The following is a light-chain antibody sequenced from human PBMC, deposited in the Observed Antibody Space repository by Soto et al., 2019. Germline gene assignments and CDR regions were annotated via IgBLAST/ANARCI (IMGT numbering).Light chain of an antibody. J-gene: IGKJ5*01. Sequence: DIILTQSPATLSLPPGERATLSCGASQSVSSSYVAWYQNRPGLAPRLLIHDASSRATGIPDRFSGTKSGTDFTLTIRRLETEDAAVYFCQQYGSSPITFGQGTRLEIK. CDR2: DAS. CDR1: QSVSSSY. V-gene: IGKV3D-20*01. CDR3: QQYGSSPIT.